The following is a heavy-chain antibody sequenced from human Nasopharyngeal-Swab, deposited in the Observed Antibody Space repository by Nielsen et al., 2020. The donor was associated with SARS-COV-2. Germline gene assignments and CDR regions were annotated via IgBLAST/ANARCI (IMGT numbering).Heavy chain of an antibody. D-gene: IGHD6-13*01. Sequence: GESLKIPCAASGFTFSSYSMNWVRQAPGKGLEWVSSISSSSSYIYYADSVKGRFTISRDNAKNSLYLQMNSLRAEDTAVYYCAVSSWQDFDPWGQGTLVTVSS. V-gene: IGHV3-21*01. CDR1: GFTFSSYS. CDR2: ISSSSSYI. J-gene: IGHJ5*02. CDR3: AVSSWQDFDP.